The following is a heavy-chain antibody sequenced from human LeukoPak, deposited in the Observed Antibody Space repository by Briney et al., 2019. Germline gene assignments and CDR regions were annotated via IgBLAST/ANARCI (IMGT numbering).Heavy chain of an antibody. CDR2: IQEDGGEK. D-gene: IGHD2-21*02. J-gene: IGHJ4*02. CDR3: ATGSGFIADCGGDCYYPLGYFDY. CDR1: GFTFSDYY. Sequence: GGSLRLSCAASGFTFSDYYMSWIRQAPGKGLEWVANIQEDGGEKYYVDSVKGRFVISRDNAKNSVYLQMNSLRVEDTAVYFCATGSGFIADCGGDCYYPLGYFDYWGQGSLVTVSS. V-gene: IGHV3-7*01.